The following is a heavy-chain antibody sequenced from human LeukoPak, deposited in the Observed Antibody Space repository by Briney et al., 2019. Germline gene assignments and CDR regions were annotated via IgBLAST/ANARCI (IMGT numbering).Heavy chain of an antibody. CDR3: AKDSTAVSCWRSGDYYFYGMDV. CDR1: GFTFSIYA. Sequence: GGSLRLSCAASGFTFSIYAMSWVRQAPGKGLEWVSGMSGSGCSTYYADSVKGRFTLSRHQAKNTLYLQMNSLRGEDTAVYYCAKDSTAVSCWRSGDYYFYGMDVWGQGTTVTVSS. J-gene: IGHJ6*02. CDR2: MSGSGCST. D-gene: IGHD6-19*01. V-gene: IGHV3-23*01.